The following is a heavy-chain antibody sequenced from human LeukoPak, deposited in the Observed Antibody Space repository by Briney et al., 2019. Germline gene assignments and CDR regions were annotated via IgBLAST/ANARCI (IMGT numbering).Heavy chain of an antibody. CDR1: GASITSYH. D-gene: IGHD3-10*01. J-gene: IGHJ4*02. CDR3: ARGSSSTFDY. V-gene: IGHV4-4*07. CDR2: IYTSGST. Sequence: SETLSLTCTVSGASITSYHWSWIRQPAGKGLEWIGRIYTSGSTNYNPSLKSRVTMSVDTSKNQFSLKLSSVTAADTAVYYCARGSSSTFDYWGQGTLVTVSS.